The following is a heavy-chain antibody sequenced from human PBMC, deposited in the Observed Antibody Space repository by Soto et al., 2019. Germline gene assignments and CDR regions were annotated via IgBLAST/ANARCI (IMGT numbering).Heavy chain of an antibody. CDR2: IYYSGST. CDR1: GGSVSSGSYY. D-gene: IGHD6-13*01. J-gene: IGHJ4*02. Sequence: LSLTCTFSGGSVSSGSYYWSWIRQPPGKGLECIGHIYYSGSTNYNPSLKSRVTISVDTSKNQFSLKLSSVTAADTAVYYCARVSSSWGLVSYFYYWGQGTLVTVSS. V-gene: IGHV4-61*01. CDR3: ARVSSSWGLVSYFYY.